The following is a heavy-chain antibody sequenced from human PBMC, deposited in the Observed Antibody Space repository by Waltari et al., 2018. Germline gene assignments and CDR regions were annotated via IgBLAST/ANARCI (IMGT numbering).Heavy chain of an antibody. CDR2: IQQDGSEK. CDR1: GFPFSNYW. CDR3: VRDGMRGGDFDY. J-gene: IGHJ4*02. Sequence: EVQRVESGGGLVQPGGSLRLSCAASGFPFSNYWMIWVRQAPGKGLEWVANIQQDGSEKYYVDSVKGRFTISRDNAKNSLYLQMNILRAEDTAVYYCVRDGMRGGDFDYWGQGTLVTVSS. D-gene: IGHD3-10*01. V-gene: IGHV3-7*01.